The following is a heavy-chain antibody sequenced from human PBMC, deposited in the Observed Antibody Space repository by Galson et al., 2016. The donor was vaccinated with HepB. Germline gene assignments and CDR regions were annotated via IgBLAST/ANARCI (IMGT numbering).Heavy chain of an antibody. J-gene: IGHJ2*01. V-gene: IGHV1-69*13. CDR3: ARGEPVAYWYFAL. CDR2: IIPVFGTP. D-gene: IGHD2-2*01. CDR1: GGSFSSYA. Sequence: SVKVSCKASGGSFSSYAFSWVRQAPGQGLEWMGGIIPVFGTPNYAQKFQGRVTISADESTSTAYMELTSLRSEDTAVYYCARGEPVAYWYFALWGRGTLVTVSS.